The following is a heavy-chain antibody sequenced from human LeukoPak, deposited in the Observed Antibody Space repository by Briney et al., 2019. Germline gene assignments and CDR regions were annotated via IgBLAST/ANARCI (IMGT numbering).Heavy chain of an antibody. CDR2: ISSSSSYI. CDR3: ARGGYCSGGSCPNWFDP. Sequence: PGGSLRLSCAASGFTFSSYSMNWVRQAPGKGLEWVSSISSSSSYIYYADSVKGRFTISRDNAKNSLHLQMNSLRAEDTAVYYCARGGYCSGGSCPNWFDPWGQGTLVTVSS. J-gene: IGHJ5*02. D-gene: IGHD2-15*01. V-gene: IGHV3-21*01. CDR1: GFTFSSYS.